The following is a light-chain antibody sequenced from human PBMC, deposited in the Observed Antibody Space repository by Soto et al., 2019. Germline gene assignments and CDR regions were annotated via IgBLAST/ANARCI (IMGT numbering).Light chain of an antibody. Sequence: EIVLTQSPATLSLSAGERVTRTCRSSQSVDTMVAWYQQQVGRTPRLLIYETSSRATGVPARFSGSGSGTDFTLTISRLEPEDFAIYFCQVRSDWPPFKYTFGQGTKLEVK. CDR2: ETS. V-gene: IGKV3-11*01. CDR3: QVRSDWPPFKYT. CDR1: QSVDTM. J-gene: IGKJ2*01.